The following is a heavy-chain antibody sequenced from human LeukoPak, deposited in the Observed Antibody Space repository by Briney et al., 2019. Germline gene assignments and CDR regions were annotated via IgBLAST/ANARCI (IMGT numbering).Heavy chain of an antibody. CDR2: IYTSGST. V-gene: IGHV4-61*02. CDR1: GGSISSGSYY. J-gene: IGHJ5*02. D-gene: IGHD6-13*01. CDR3: ARGSWIAAAAINWFDP. Sequence: SQTLSLTXTVSGGSISSGSYYWSWIRQPAGEGLEWIGRIYTSGSTNYNPSLKSRVTISVDTSKNQFSLKLSSVTAADTAVYYCARGSWIAAAAINWFDPWGQGTLVTVSS.